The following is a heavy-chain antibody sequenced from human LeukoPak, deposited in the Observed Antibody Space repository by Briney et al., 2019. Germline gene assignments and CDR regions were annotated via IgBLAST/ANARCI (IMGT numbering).Heavy chain of an antibody. V-gene: IGHV4-61*02. Sequence: SETLSLTCTVSGGSISSGSYYWSWIRQPAGKGLEWIGRIYTSGSTNYNPSLKSRVTISVDTSKNQFSLKLSSVFAADTAVYYCARDGEDIVVVPAAIWGQGTLVTVSS. CDR2: IYTSGST. CDR3: ARDGEDIVVVPAAI. J-gene: IGHJ4*02. CDR1: GGSISSGSYY. D-gene: IGHD2-2*01.